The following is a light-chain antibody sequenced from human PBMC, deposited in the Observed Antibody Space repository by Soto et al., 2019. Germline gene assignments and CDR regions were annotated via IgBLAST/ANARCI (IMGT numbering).Light chain of an antibody. V-gene: IGKV3-15*01. Sequence: EIVMTQSPATLSVSPGERVTLSCRASQSVVNNLAWYQQKPGQAPRLLIYRASSRATGIPARISGSGSGTEFTLTNSSLQSEDFGVYFCQQYDRWPLTFGQGTNVEIK. CDR2: RAS. J-gene: IGKJ1*01. CDR3: QQYDRWPLT. CDR1: QSVVNN.